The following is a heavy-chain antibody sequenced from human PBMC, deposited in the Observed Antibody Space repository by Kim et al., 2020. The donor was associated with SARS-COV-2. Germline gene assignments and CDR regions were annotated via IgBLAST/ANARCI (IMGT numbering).Heavy chain of an antibody. J-gene: IGHJ3*02. CDR2: ISSSSSYI. CDR3: ARDTTMVRDAFDI. Sequence: GGSLRLSCAASGFTFSSYSMNWFRQAPGKGLEWVSSISSSSSYIYYADSVKGRFTISRDNAKNSLYLQMNSLRAEDTAVYYCARDTTMVRDAFDIWGQGTMVTVSS. V-gene: IGHV3-21*01. CDR1: GFTFSSYS. D-gene: IGHD3-10*01.